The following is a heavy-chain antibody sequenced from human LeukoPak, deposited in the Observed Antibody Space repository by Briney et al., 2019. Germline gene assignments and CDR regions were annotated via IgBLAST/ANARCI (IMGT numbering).Heavy chain of an antibody. V-gene: IGHV3-23*01. Sequence: GGSLRLSCAASGFTFNNYGMNWVRQAPGKGLEWVSGISGSGGSTYYADSVKGRFTISRDNSKNTMYLQMNSLRVEDTAVYYCAKHLSYIGFGYWGQGTLVTVSS. CDR2: ISGSGGST. CDR3: AKHLSYIGFGY. D-gene: IGHD2-15*01. J-gene: IGHJ4*02. CDR1: GFTFNNYG.